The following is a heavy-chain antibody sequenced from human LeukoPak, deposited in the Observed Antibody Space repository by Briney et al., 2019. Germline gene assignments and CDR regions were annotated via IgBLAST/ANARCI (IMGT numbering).Heavy chain of an antibody. J-gene: IGHJ4*02. V-gene: IGHV3-23*01. D-gene: IGHD5-24*01. CDR3: AKTGAEEGYGIYFYH. Sequence: PGGSLRLSCAASGFSFSSYVMSWVRQAPGKGLEWVSTVSASGRATYYADSVKGRFTVSRDNSKNTVFLQMSSLRAEDTAVYYCAKTGAEEGYGIYFYHWGQGTLVTVAS. CDR2: VSASGRAT. CDR1: GFSFSSYV.